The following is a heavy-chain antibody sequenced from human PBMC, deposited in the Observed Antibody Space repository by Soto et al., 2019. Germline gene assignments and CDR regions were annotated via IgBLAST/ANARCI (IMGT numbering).Heavy chain of an antibody. CDR2: VYYLGST. D-gene: IGHD3-10*01. CDR3: ARDGYDGSGSPYPAY. CDR1: VGSIIDVF. J-gene: IGHJ4*02. V-gene: IGHV4-59*01. Sequence: SETLSLTCSCYVGSIIDVFWSWIRECPERGLEWIGYVYYLGSTDYNPSLKSRVTISVDTSKRQFSLRLSSVTAADAAIYYCARDGYDGSGSPYPAYWGPGTQVTVSS.